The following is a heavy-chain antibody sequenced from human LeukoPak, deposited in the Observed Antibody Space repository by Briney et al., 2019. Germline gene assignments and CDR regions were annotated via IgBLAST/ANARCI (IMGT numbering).Heavy chain of an antibody. CDR2: FRYSGNT. D-gene: IGHD6-19*01. J-gene: IGHJ4*02. V-gene: IGHV4-59*01. CDR1: GGSLTPSY. CDR3: AATQKWLAFDY. Sequence: SETLSLTCTVSGGSLTPSYWSWIRQPPGEGLEWIGNFRYSGNTDYNPSLKSRVTISLDTSKNQFSLRLNSVTAADTAVYYCAATQKWLAFDYWGQGILVTVSS.